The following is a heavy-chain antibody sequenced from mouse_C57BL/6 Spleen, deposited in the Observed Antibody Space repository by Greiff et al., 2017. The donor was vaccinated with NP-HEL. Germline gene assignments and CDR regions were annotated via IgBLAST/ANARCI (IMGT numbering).Heavy chain of an antibody. Sequence: EVQLQQSGPELVKPGASVKISCKASGYTFTDYYMNWVKQSHGKSLEWIGDINPNNGGTSYNQKFKGKATLTVDKSSSTAYMELRSLTSEDSAVYYCATHLLLRRFAYWGQGTLVTVSA. D-gene: IGHD1-1*01. CDR1: GYTFTDYY. CDR3: ATHLLLRRFAY. V-gene: IGHV1-26*01. CDR2: INPNNGGT. J-gene: IGHJ3*01.